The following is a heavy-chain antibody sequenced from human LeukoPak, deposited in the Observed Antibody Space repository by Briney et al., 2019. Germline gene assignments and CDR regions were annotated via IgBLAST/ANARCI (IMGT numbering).Heavy chain of an antibody. J-gene: IGHJ4*02. V-gene: IGHV3-48*01. CDR2: ISSSSSTI. Sequence: QAGGSLRLSCAASGFTFSSYSMNWVRQAPGKGLEWVSYISSSSSTIYYADSVKGRFTISRDNAKSSLYLQMNSLRAEDTAVYYCARGAYYYEDWGQGTLVTVSS. CDR3: ARGAYYYED. CDR1: GFTFSSYS. D-gene: IGHD3-22*01.